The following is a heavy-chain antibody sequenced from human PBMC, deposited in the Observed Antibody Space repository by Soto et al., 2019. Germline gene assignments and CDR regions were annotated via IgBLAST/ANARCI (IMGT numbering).Heavy chain of an antibody. V-gene: IGHV3-23*01. D-gene: IGHD1-26*01. CDR1: GFTFSSYA. CDR3: AKALGGSRGAFDI. CDR2: ISGSGGST. J-gene: IGHJ3*02. Sequence: EVQLLESGGGLVQPGGSLRLSCAASGFTFSSYAMSWVRQAPGKGLEWVSAISGSGGSTYYADSVKGRFTISRDNSKNMLYLQMNSLRAEDTAVYYCAKALGGSRGAFDIWGQGTMVTVSS.